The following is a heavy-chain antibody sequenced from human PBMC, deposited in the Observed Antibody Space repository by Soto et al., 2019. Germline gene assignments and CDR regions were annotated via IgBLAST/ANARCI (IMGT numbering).Heavy chain of an antibody. Sequence: EVQLVESGGGLVQPGGSLRLSCAASGFTFSIYWMHWVRQAPGKGLVWVSRMNMDGSRTSYADFAKGRFTISRDDAKSTVYLQMSNLRAEDTAVYYCVRGDADSDDGHGYLGRHWGQGTLVTVSS. D-gene: IGHD3-16*01. CDR3: VRGDADSDDGHGYLGRH. CDR2: MNMDGSRT. CDR1: GFTFSIYW. J-gene: IGHJ4*02. V-gene: IGHV3-74*01.